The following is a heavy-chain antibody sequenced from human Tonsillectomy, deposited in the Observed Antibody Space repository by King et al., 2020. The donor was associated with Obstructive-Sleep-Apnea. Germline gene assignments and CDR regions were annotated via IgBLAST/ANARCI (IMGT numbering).Heavy chain of an antibody. Sequence: VQLVESGGDLVQPGGSLRLSCAASGFTFRSYAMSWVRQAAGEGLEWVSGLSGSGGITDYADSVKGRFTLSRDNSTNTEYLQMNSLRAEDTAVYYCVRDSMNYATLTGPFDYWGQGTLVTVSS. CDR3: VRDSMNYATLTGPFDY. J-gene: IGHJ4*02. CDR2: LSGSGGIT. D-gene: IGHD3-9*01. V-gene: IGHV3-23*04. CDR1: GFTFRSYA.